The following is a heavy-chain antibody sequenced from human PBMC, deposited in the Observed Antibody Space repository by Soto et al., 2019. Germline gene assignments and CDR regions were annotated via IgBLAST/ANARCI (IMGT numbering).Heavy chain of an antibody. CDR3: ARGGIAARPWDY. CDR1: GFTFSSYS. Sequence: GGSLRLSCAASGFTFSSYSMNWVRQAPGKGLEWVSYISSSGSAIYYADSVKGRFTISRDNAKNSLYLQMNSLRTEDTAVYYCARGGIAARPWDYWGQGTKVTVSS. V-gene: IGHV3-48*01. J-gene: IGHJ4*02. D-gene: IGHD6-6*01. CDR2: ISSSGSAI.